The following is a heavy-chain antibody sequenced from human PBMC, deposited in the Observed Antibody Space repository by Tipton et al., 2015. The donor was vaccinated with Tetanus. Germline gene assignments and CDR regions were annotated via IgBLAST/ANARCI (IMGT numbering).Heavy chain of an antibody. CDR3: ARIHDYWSGYFDF. CDR2: IFSGGTT. V-gene: IGHV4-31*03. D-gene: IGHD3-3*01. Sequence: TLSLTCTVAGDSISSGGYYWNWVRQNPGKGLEWPGYIFSGGTTFYSPSLNGRVSMSLDTSKNLFALRLASVTAADTAVYYCARIHDYWSGYFDFWGEGTLVTVSP. CDR1: GDSISSGGYY. J-gene: IGHJ4*02.